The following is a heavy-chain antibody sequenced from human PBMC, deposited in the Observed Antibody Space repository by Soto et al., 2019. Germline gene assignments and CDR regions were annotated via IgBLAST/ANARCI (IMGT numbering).Heavy chain of an antibody. Sequence: QVQLVESGGAVAQPGRSLRLSCAASGFTFSSYGMNWFREGQGKGLGGVAVIWIDESNKYYAESVKGRFTISRDNSKNALYLQMNSLRAEDTVVYYCARDRVPIGDYDPLDYYYGMDVWGQGTTVTVSS. J-gene: IGHJ6*02. D-gene: IGHD4-17*01. CDR3: ARDRVPIGDYDPLDYYYGMDV. V-gene: IGHV3-33*01. CDR2: IWIDESNK. CDR1: GFTFSSYG.